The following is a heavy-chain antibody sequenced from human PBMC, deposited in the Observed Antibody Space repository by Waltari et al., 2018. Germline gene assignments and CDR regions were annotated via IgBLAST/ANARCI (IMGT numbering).Heavy chain of an antibody. CDR2: VSSDGSNR. Sequence: EVQLVESGGVLVQPGGSLRLSCAASGFTFSGYWMHWVRQGPGKGLMWVSRVSSDGSNRYYADSVKGRFTISRDNAKNTLYLQMNSLRDEDTAVYYCARDPQVGGTDFMDVWGKGTTVTVSS. J-gene: IGHJ6*03. D-gene: IGHD1-26*01. CDR1: GFTFSGYW. V-gene: IGHV3-74*01. CDR3: ARDPQVGGTDFMDV.